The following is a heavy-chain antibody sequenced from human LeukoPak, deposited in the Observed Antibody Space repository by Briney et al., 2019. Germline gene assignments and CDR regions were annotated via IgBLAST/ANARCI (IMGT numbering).Heavy chain of an antibody. D-gene: IGHD3-3*01. J-gene: IGHJ4*02. CDR1: GCTFSSYA. Sequence: GGSLRLSCAASGCTFSSYAMSWVRQAPGKGLEWVSAISGSGGSTYYADSVRGRFTISRDNSKNTLYLQMNSLRAEDTAVYYCAKDWNGSPFFDYWGQGTLVTVSS. V-gene: IGHV3-23*01. CDR3: AKDWNGSPFFDY. CDR2: ISGSGGST.